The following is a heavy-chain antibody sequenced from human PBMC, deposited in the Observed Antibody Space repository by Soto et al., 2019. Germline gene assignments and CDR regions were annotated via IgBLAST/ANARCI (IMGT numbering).Heavy chain of an antibody. J-gene: IGHJ5*02. CDR2: IYTSGST. CDR3: ARESAGATKGWFDP. Sequence: ETLSLTCTVSGGSISSYYWSWIRQPAGKGLEWIGRIYTSGSTNYNPSLKSRVTMSVDTSKNQFSLKLSSVTAADTAVYYCARESAGATKGWFDPWGQGTLVTVSS. D-gene: IGHD1-26*01. V-gene: IGHV4-4*07. CDR1: GGSISSYY.